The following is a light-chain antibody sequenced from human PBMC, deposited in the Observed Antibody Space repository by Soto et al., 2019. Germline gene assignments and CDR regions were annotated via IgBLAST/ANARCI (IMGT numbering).Light chain of an antibody. CDR3: QQYDNWPLT. V-gene: IGKV3-15*01. CDR2: CAS. Sequence: EVVMTQSPATLSVSPGERATLSCRASQSVRRNLAWYQKKPGQSHRLLIYCASTRATAVPARFSGSGSGTEFTLTISSLQSEDFAVYYCQQYDNWPLTFGGGTQVEIK. CDR1: QSVRRN. J-gene: IGKJ4*01.